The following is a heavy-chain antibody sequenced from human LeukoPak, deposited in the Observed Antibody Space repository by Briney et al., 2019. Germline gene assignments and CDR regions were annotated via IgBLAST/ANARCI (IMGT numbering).Heavy chain of an antibody. D-gene: IGHD6-19*01. Sequence: SETLSLTCTVSGGSISSSNYYWGWIRQSPEKGLEWIGNIYYSGSTYYKPSLKTRVTISVDTSKNQFSLKLTSVTAADTAVYYCARHASVDGNWPRPLDYWGQGSLVTVSS. CDR2: IYYSGST. J-gene: IGHJ4*02. CDR3: ARHASVDGNWPRPLDY. V-gene: IGHV4-39*01. CDR1: GGSISSSNYY.